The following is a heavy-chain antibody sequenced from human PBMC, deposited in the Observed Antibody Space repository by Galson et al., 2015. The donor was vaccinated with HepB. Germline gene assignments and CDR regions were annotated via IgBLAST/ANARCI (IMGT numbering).Heavy chain of an antibody. D-gene: IGHD3-22*01. CDR3: AQGWYYHGSSGYDTPGAYCDY. J-gene: IGHJ4*02. Sequence: SLRLSCAASGFIVSSNYMAWILQAPGTGLEWDSVIYSGGSTNYADSVRGRFTITRENSANTLYLQMDILRPEDTAVYYCAQGWYYHGSSGYDTPGAYCDYGGQVILVTVSS. CDR1: GFIVSSNY. CDR2: IYSGGST. V-gene: IGHV3-66*01.